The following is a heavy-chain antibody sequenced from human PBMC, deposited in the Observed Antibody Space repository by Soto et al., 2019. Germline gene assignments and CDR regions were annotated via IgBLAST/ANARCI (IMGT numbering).Heavy chain of an antibody. D-gene: IGHD1-1*01. CDR1: GYTFTGYY. J-gene: IGHJ4*02. CDR3: AKDGEHDWNTNDY. CDR2: INPNSGGT. Sequence: ASVKVSCKASGYTFTGYYMHWVRQAPGQGLEWTGWINPNSGGTNYAQKFQGRVTMTRDTSISTAYMELSRLRSDDTAVYYCAKDGEHDWNTNDYWGQGTLVTVSS. V-gene: IGHV1-2*02.